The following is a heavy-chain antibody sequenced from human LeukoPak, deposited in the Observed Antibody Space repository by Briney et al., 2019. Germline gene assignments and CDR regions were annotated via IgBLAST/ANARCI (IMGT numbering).Heavy chain of an antibody. Sequence: SETLSLTCAVYGGSFSDYYWSWIRQPPGKGLEWIGEINHSGSTNYNPSLKSRVTISVDTSKNQFSLKLTSVTAADTAAYYCARQQLLHAFYDYWGQGTLVTVSS. V-gene: IGHV4-34*01. J-gene: IGHJ4*02. CDR3: ARQQLLHAFYDY. CDR2: INHSGST. CDR1: GGSFSDYY. D-gene: IGHD6-13*01.